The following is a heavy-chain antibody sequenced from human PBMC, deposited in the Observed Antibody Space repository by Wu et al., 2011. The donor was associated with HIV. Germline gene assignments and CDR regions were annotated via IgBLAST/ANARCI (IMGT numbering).Heavy chain of an antibody. CDR2: ISAYNGKT. J-gene: IGHJ4*02. D-gene: IGHD2-21*01. Sequence: QVQLVQSGAEVKKPGASVKVSCKASGYTFTNYYFTWVRQAPGQGLEWMGWISAYNGKTYYAQKLQGRVTMTTDTSTSTAYMELRSLTSDDTAVYYCARDLGGDEDDWGQGTLVTVSS. V-gene: IGHV1-18*01. CDR3: ARDLGGDEDD. CDR1: GYTFTNYY.